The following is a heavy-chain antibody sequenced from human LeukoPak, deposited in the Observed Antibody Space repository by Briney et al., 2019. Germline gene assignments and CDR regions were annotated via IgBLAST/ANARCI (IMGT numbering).Heavy chain of an antibody. CDR2: IYYSGST. CDR1: GGSISSSSYY. Sequence: SETLSLTCTVSGGSISSSSYYWGWIRQPPGKGLEWIGSIYYSGSTYYNPSLKSRVTISVDTSKNQFSLKLSSVTAADTAVYYCARGPTVVTRNWFDPWGQGTLVTVSP. J-gene: IGHJ5*02. D-gene: IGHD4-23*01. V-gene: IGHV4-39*07. CDR3: ARGPTVVTRNWFDP.